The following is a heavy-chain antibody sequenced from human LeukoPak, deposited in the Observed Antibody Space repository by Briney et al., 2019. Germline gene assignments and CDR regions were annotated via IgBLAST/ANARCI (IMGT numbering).Heavy chain of an antibody. CDR3: ARDMAGVFDAFDI. J-gene: IGHJ3*02. V-gene: IGHV4-30-4*01. Sequence: SETLSLTCTVSGGSISSGDYYWSWIRQPPGKGLEWIGYIYYSGSTYYNPSLKSRATISVDTSKNQFSLKLSSVTAADTAVYYCARDMAGVFDAFDIWGQGTMVTVSS. CDR2: IYYSGST. CDR1: GGSISSGDYY. D-gene: IGHD6-19*01.